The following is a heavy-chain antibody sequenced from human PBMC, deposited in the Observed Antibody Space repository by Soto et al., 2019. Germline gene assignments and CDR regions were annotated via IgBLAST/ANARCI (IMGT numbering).Heavy chain of an antibody. D-gene: IGHD2-21*02. Sequence: QVQLVESGGGVVQPGRSLRLSCAASGFTFSSYGMHWVRQAPGKGLEWVAVIWYDGSNKYYADSVKGRFTISRDNSKNTLYLQRNSLRAEDTAVYYCASTGGIVVVTANDAFDIWGQGTMVTVSS. CDR2: IWYDGSNK. CDR3: ASTGGIVVVTANDAFDI. J-gene: IGHJ3*02. CDR1: GFTFSSYG. V-gene: IGHV3-33*01.